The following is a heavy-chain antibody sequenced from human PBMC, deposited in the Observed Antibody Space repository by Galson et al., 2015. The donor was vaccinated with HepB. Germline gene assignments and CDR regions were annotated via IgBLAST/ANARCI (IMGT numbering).Heavy chain of an antibody. CDR2: IKHDGSEQ. CDR1: GFTFSSYW. D-gene: IGHD2-21*01. V-gene: IGHV3-7*01. CDR3: ARDNAHCDTNCP. J-gene: IGHJ1*01. Sequence: SLRLSCAASGFTFSSYWMSWVRQAPGKGLEWVANIKHDGSEQYYVDSVKGRFTISRDNAKNSLFLQVNSLRAEDTAVYYCARDNAHCDTNCPWGQGTLVTVSS.